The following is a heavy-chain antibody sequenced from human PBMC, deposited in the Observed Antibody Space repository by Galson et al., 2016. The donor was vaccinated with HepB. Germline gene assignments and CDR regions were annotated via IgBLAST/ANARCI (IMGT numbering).Heavy chain of an antibody. CDR2: IGTTGDT. Sequence: SLRLSCAASGLSFTKYDMHWVRQATGNGLEWVAAIGTTGDTYYSGSVKGRFTISRDNAKNTLFLQMNSLRVEDTAVYYCGRDVGPWGPGTLVTVSS. CDR3: GRDVGP. J-gene: IGHJ5*02. V-gene: IGHV3-13*01. CDR1: GLSFTKYD.